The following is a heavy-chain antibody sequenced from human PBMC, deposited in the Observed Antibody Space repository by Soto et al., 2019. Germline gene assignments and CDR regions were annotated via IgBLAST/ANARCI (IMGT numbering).Heavy chain of an antibody. D-gene: IGHD3-10*01. CDR3: ARHDGSRSTDY. Sequence: SETLCLTWPVSGGSIISRDWNWIRQPPGKGLEWIGYIHSGSTNYNASLRSRVTISVDTSKNQFSLKLSSVTAADTAVYFCARHDGSRSTDYWGQGTLVTVS. J-gene: IGHJ4*02. CDR1: GGSIISRD. V-gene: IGHV4-59*08. CDR2: IHSGST.